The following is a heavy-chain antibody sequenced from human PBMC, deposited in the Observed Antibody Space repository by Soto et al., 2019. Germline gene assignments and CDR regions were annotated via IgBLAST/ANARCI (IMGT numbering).Heavy chain of an antibody. J-gene: IGHJ5*02. V-gene: IGHV4-34*01. CDR1: GGSFSGYY. CDR3: ARGPRITMVRRWFDH. D-gene: IGHD3-10*01. Sequence: LSLTCAFYGGSFSGYYLSWVRQPPGQGLEWIGEINHSGSTNYNPSLKSRVTISVDTSKNQFSLKLSSVTAADTAVYYCARGPRITMVRRWFDHWGQGTLVTVSS. CDR2: INHSGST.